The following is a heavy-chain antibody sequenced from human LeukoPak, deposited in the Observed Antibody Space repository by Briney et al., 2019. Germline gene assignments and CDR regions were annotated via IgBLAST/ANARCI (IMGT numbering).Heavy chain of an antibody. CDR2: VIPIFVTA. CDR1: GGTFSSDA. CDR3: ASAGRGYYGSGSYRRYYYYMDV. J-gene: IGHJ6*03. V-gene: IGHV1-69*05. Sequence: SVKVSCKASGGTFSSDAISWVRQAPGQGLEWMGGVIPIFVTANYAQKFQGRVTITTDESTSTAYMELSSLRSEDTAVYYCASAGRGYYGSGSYRRYYYYMDVWGKGTTVTVSS. D-gene: IGHD3-10*01.